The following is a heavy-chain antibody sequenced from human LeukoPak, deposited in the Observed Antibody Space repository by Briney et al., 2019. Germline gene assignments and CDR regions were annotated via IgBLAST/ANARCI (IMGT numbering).Heavy chain of an antibody. CDR3: ARDTPTGTTEYYYYGMDV. CDR1: GFTFSSYA. J-gene: IGHJ6*02. D-gene: IGHD1-7*01. Sequence: GGSLRLSCAASGFTFSSYAMSWVRQAPGKGLEWVSAISGSGGSTYYADSVKGRFTIARDNAKNSLYLKMNSMRADDTAVYYCARDTPTGTTEYYYYGMDVWGQGTTVTVSS. CDR2: ISGSGGST. V-gene: IGHV3-23*01.